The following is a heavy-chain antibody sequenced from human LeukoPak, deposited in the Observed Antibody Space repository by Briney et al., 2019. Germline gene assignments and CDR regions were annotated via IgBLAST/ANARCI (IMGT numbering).Heavy chain of an antibody. CDR1: GFTFSSYS. Sequence: GGSLRLSCAASGFTFSSYSMNWVRQAPGKGLEWVSSISSSSSYIYYADSVKGRFTISRDNAKNSLYLQMNGLRAEDTAVYYCARDNNWNYENYFDYWGQGTLVTVSS. J-gene: IGHJ4*02. CDR3: ARDNNWNYENYFDY. D-gene: IGHD1-7*01. CDR2: ISSSSSYI. V-gene: IGHV3-21*01.